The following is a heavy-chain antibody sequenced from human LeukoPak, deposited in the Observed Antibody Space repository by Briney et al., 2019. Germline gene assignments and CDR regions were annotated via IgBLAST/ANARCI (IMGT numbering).Heavy chain of an antibody. CDR3: ARDPPSGRFSRPDAFDI. D-gene: IGHD3-3*01. V-gene: IGHV4-30-2*01. J-gene: IGHJ3*02. CDR2: IYHSGST. CDR1: GGSISSGDYY. Sequence: PSETLSLTCTVSGGSISSGDYYWSWIRQPPGKGLEWIGYIYHSGSTYYNPSLKSRVTISVDRSKNQFSLKLSSVTAADTAVYYCARDPPSGRFSRPDAFDIWGQGTMVTVSS.